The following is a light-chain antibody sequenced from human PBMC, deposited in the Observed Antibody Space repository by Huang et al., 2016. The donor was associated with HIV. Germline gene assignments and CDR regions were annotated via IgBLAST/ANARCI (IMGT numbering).Light chain of an antibody. CDR1: QDISNY. V-gene: IGKV1-33*01. J-gene: IGKJ1*01. CDR2: DTS. CDR3: QQYDNRPPT. Sequence: DIQMTQSPSSLSASIGDRVTITCQANQDISNYLNWYQQKPGQAPKLLIYDTSNLEKGVPSMCGGSGSGTEFTFTISSLQPEDIATYYCQQYDNRPPTFGQGTKVDIK.